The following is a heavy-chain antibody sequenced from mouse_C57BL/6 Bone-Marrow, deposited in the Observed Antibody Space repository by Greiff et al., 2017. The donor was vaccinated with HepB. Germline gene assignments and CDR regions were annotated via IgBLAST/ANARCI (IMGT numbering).Heavy chain of an antibody. J-gene: IGHJ1*03. Sequence: EVQRVESGGGLVKPGGSLKLSCAASGSTFSSYAMSWVRQTPEKRLEWVATISDGGSYTYYPDNVKGRFTISRDNAKNNLYLQMSHLKSEDTAMYYCARSLLEGYWYFDVWGTGTTVTVSS. CDR3: ARSLLEGYWYFDV. CDR1: GSTFSSYA. V-gene: IGHV5-4*01. CDR2: ISDGGSYT. D-gene: IGHD2-14*01.